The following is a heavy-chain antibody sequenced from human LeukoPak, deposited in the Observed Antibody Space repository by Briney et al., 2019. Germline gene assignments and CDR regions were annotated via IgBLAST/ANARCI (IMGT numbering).Heavy chain of an antibody. CDR2: ISHSGTT. CDR3: ARGGYFGSRVDAFDI. D-gene: IGHD3-10*01. J-gene: IGHJ3*02. V-gene: IGHV4-39*07. Sequence: SETLPLTCTVSGGSISSSTYYWGWIRQPPGKGLEWIGYISHSGTTFYTSSLKSRVTISVDRSKSQFSLKLNSVTAADTAVYYCARGGYFGSRVDAFDIWGQGTLVTVSS. CDR1: GGSISSSTYY.